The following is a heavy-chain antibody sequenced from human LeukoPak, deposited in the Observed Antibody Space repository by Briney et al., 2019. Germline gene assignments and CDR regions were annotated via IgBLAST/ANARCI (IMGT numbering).Heavy chain of an antibody. Sequence: SETLSLTCTVSGGSISSYYWSWIRQPPGKGLEWIGEINQSGSTNYNPSLKSRVTISVDTSKNQFSLKLSSVTAADTAVYYCARPPISSSADYYYYYMDVWGKGTTVTVSS. CDR3: ARPPISSSADYYYYYMDV. CDR1: GGSISSYY. D-gene: IGHD6-6*01. CDR2: INQSGST. J-gene: IGHJ6*03. V-gene: IGHV4-34*01.